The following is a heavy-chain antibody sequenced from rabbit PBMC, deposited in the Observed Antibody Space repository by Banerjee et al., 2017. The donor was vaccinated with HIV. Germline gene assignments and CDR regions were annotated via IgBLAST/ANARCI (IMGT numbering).Heavy chain of an antibody. CDR3: ARSAGSSDRFNL. Sequence: QEQLVESGGGLVQPEGSLTLTCTASGFSFSSGYWICWVRQAPGKGLEWIGCIYTGSGGTYYANWTKGRFTISRTSSTTVTLQMTSLTAADTATYFCARSAGSSDRFNLWGQGTLVTVS. D-gene: IGHD8-1*01. CDR1: GFSFSSGYW. CDR2: IYTGSGGT. V-gene: IGHV1S45*01. J-gene: IGHJ4*01.